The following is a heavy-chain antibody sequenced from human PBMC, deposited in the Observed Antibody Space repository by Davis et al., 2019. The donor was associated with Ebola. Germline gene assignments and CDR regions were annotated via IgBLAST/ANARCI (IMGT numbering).Heavy chain of an antibody. CDR3: ARWPSIAAAGRGSYYYGMDV. J-gene: IGHJ6*02. CDR2: ISSSSSYT. CDR1: GFTFSDYY. V-gene: IGHV3-11*06. D-gene: IGHD6-13*01. Sequence: GESLKISCAASGFTFSDYYMSWIRQAPGKGLEWVSYISSSSSYTNYADSVKGRFTISRDNAKNSLYLQMNSLRAEDTAVYYCARWPSIAAAGRGSYYYGMDVWGQGTTVTVSS.